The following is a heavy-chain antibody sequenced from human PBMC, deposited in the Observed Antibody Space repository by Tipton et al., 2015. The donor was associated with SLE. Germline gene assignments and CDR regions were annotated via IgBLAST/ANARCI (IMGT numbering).Heavy chain of an antibody. CDR1: GGSLSTSSYY. CDR3: AREGDAFDI. V-gene: IGHV4-39*07. CDR2: VYDSEST. J-gene: IGHJ3*02. Sequence: TLSLTCTVSGGSLSTSSYYWGWIRQPPGKGLEWIGTVYDSESTYYNPPLKSRVTISVDTSKNQFSLKLSSVTAADTAVYYCAREGDAFDIWGQGTRVTVSS.